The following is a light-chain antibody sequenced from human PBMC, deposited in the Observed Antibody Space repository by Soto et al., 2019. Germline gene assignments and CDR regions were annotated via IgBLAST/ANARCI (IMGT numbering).Light chain of an antibody. J-gene: IGKJ3*01. V-gene: IGKV3-20*01. Sequence: EIVLTQSPGTLSLSPGERATLSCRASQSVGNTYLAWYQQKPGQAPRLLIYGASSRATGIPDRFSVSGSGTDFTLTISGLEPEDFAVYYCQQYGSSPRFTFGPGTKVDIK. CDR3: QQYGSSPRFT. CDR1: QSVGNTY. CDR2: GAS.